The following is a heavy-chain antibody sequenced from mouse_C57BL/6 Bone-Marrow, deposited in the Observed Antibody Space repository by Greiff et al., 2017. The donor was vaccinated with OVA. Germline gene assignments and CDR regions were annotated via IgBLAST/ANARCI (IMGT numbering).Heavy chain of an antibody. CDR3: ARSPNFHFDY. Sequence: EVHLVESGGGLVQPGGSLSLSCAASGFTFTDYYMSWVRQPPGKALEWLGFIRNKANGYTTEYSASVKGRFTISRDNSQSILYLQMNALRAEDSATYYCARSPNFHFDYWGQGTTLTVSS. CDR2: IRNKANGYTT. CDR1: GFTFTDYY. V-gene: IGHV7-3*01. J-gene: IGHJ2*01.